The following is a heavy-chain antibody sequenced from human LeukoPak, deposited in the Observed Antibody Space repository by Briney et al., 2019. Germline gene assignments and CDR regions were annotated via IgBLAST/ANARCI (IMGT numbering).Heavy chain of an antibody. V-gene: IGHV3-23*01. CDR2: ITGSGGGT. CDR3: AKPFAGGYCSSTSCYGCDY. D-gene: IGHD2-2*03. CDR1: GFTFSNYG. J-gene: IGHJ4*02. Sequence: GGSLRLSCAASGFTFSNYGMNWVRQAPGKGLEWVSAITGSGGGTYYADSVKGRFTISRDNSKSTLYLQMNSLRAEDTAVYYCAKPFAGGYCSSTSCYGCDYWGQGALVTVSS.